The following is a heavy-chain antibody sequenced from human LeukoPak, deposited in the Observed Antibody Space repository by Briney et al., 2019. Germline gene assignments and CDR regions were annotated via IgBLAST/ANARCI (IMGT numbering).Heavy chain of an antibody. CDR3: ARSGQYSSGWDAEYFQH. V-gene: IGHV3-30-3*01. CDR2: ISYDGSNK. CDR1: GFTFSSYA. Sequence: GGSLRLSCAASGFTFSSYAMHWVRQAPGKGLEWVAVISYDGSNKYYADSVKGRFTISRDNSKNTLYLQMNSLRAEDTAVYYCARSGQYSSGWDAEYFQHWGQGTLVTVSS. J-gene: IGHJ1*01. D-gene: IGHD6-25*01.